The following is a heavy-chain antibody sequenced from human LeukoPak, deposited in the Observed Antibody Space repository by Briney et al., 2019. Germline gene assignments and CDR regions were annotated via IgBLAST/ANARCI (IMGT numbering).Heavy chain of an antibody. Sequence: PSETLSLTCAVSGGSISSGGYSWSWIRQPPGKGLEWIGYIYHSGSTYYNPSLKSRATISVDRSKNQFSLKLSSVTAADTAVYYCARGPYITTQVEYYFDYWGQGTLVTVSS. CDR3: ARGPYITTQVEYYFDY. D-gene: IGHD3-22*01. V-gene: IGHV4-30-2*01. CDR1: GGSISSGGYS. CDR2: IYHSGST. J-gene: IGHJ4*02.